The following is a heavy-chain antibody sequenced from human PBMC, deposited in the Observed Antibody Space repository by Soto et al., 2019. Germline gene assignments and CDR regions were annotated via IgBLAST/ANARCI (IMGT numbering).Heavy chain of an antibody. Sequence: ESGGGVVQPGRSLRLSCAASGFTFSTYVMHWVRQAPGKGLEWVAGISYDGNSEHYADSVKGRFTISRDNSKNTLYVQMDTLRVDDTAVYYCATEDHSSGHAGTFHNWGQGTLVTVSS. CDR1: GFTFSTYV. CDR3: ATEDHSSGHAGTFHN. D-gene: IGHD3-22*01. J-gene: IGHJ1*01. V-gene: IGHV3-30-3*01. CDR2: ISYDGNSE.